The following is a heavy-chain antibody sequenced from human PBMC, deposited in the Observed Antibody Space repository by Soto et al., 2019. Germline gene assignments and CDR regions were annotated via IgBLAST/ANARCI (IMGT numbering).Heavy chain of an antibody. CDR3: ARDRHGKDYYDSSGYYDNWFDP. D-gene: IGHD3-22*01. CDR1: GGSISSGDYY. J-gene: IGHJ5*02. V-gene: IGHV4-30-4*01. Sequence: SETLSLTCTVSGGSISSGDYYWSWIRQPPGKGLEWIGYIYYSGSTYYNPSLKSRVTISVDTSKNQFSLKLSSVTAADTAVYYCARDRHGKDYYDSSGYYDNWFDPWGQGTLVTVSS. CDR2: IYYSGST.